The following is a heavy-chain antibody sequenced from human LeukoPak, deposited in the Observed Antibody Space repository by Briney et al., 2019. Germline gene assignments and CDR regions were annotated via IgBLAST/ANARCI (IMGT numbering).Heavy chain of an antibody. Sequence: SETLSLTCTVSGGSISSYYWSWIRQPPGKGLEWIGYIYYSGSTNYNPSLKSRVTISVDTSKNQFSLKLSSVTAADTAVYYCARTQSAGIAAAGYYYYGMDVWGQGTTVTVSS. CDR3: ARTQSAGIAAAGYYYYGMDV. D-gene: IGHD6-13*01. CDR2: IYYSGST. J-gene: IGHJ6*02. V-gene: IGHV4-59*08. CDR1: GGSISSYY.